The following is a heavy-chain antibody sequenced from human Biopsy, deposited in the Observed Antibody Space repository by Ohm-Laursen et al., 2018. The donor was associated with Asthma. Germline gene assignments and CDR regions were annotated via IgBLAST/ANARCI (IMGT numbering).Heavy chain of an antibody. J-gene: IGHJ4*02. CDR3: ARHWNWGSFFDY. Sequence: TLSLTCSLSGGSGGYMKSGNYYWGWIRQPPGQGLEWIGSIYYSGTTYYNPSLKSRVTMSADTSKNQFSLKLTSVTAADTAVFYCARHWNWGSFFDYWGQGMLVTVSS. CDR1: GGSGGYMKSGNYY. V-gene: IGHV4-39*01. CDR2: IYYSGTT. D-gene: IGHD7-27*01.